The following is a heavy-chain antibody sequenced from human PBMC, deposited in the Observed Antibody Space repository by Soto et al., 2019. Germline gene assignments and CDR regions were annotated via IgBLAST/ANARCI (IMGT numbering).Heavy chain of an antibody. D-gene: IGHD2-15*01. Sequence: EVQLVESGGGLVQPGGSLRLSCATSGFTFSSYWMSWVRQAPGKGLEWVANIKQDGSEKYYVDSVKGRFTISRDNAKNSLYLQRNSLRGDDTAVYYCARDHLGYCSGGSCHWSEYFDCWGQGTLVTVSS. V-gene: IGHV3-7*04. J-gene: IGHJ4*02. CDR1: GFTFSSYW. CDR2: IKQDGSEK. CDR3: ARDHLGYCSGGSCHWSEYFDC.